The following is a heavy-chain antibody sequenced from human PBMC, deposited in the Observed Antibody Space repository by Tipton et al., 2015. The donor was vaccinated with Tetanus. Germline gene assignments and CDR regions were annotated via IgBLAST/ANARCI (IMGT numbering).Heavy chain of an antibody. V-gene: IGHV5-51*01. J-gene: IGHJ3*01. CDR2: IYPGDSYS. CDR1: GYMFSSHW. D-gene: IGHD3-16*01. Sequence: VQLVQSGVEVKKPGESLKISCKGSGYMFSSHWIGWVRQVPGKGLEWLGTIYPGDSYSTYSPSFEGQVTISVDRSIDTAYLQWSSLKASDTAIYYCARPLTSVAFGGFAFDVWGQGTLVTVSS. CDR3: ARPLTSVAFGGFAFDV.